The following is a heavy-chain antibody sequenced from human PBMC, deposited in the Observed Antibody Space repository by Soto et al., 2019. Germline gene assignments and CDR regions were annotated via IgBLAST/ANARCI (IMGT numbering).Heavy chain of an antibody. Sequence: QVQLVQSGAEVKKPGASVKVSCKTSGYTFTSSGISWVRQAPVQGLEWMGWISTNSGNTNYAQTLQGRVTLTTDTSTSTVYLELRSLTSDDTAVYYCVRDLLQSYDFWAQGTMVTVSS. CDR2: ISTNSGNT. V-gene: IGHV1-18*01. CDR1: GYTFTSSG. CDR3: VRDLLQSYDF. J-gene: IGHJ3*01.